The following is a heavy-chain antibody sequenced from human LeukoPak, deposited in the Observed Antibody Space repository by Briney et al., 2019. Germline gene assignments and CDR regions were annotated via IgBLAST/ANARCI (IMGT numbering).Heavy chain of an antibody. V-gene: IGHV3-48*01. Sequence: GGSLRLSCAASGFTFSSYSMNWVRQAPGKGLEWVSYISSSSSTIYYADSVKGRFTISRDNAKNSLYLQMNSLRAEDTAVYYCAPIVVVPAAPPSFGYWGQGTLVTVSS. CDR2: ISSSSSTI. J-gene: IGHJ4*02. CDR3: APIVVVPAAPPSFGY. CDR1: GFTFSSYS. D-gene: IGHD2-2*01.